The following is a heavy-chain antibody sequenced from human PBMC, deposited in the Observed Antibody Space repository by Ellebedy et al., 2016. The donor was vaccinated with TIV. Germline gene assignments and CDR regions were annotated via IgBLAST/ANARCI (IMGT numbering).Heavy chain of an antibody. Sequence: GESLKISXAASGFTFSDYYMNWVRQAPGKGLEWVSSISSSSTIYYADSVKGRFTISRDNAKNTLYLQMNSLRAEDTAVYYCARDRHLVVTAILDYWGQGTLVTVSS. CDR2: ISSSSTI. V-gene: IGHV3-69-1*01. CDR1: GFTFSDYY. D-gene: IGHD2-21*02. J-gene: IGHJ4*02. CDR3: ARDRHLVVTAILDY.